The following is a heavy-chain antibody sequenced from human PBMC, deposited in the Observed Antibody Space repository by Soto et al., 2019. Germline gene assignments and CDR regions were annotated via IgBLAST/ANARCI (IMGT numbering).Heavy chain of an antibody. CDR3: ARALRTYYYDSSGYSVGY. D-gene: IGHD3-22*01. V-gene: IGHV4-34*01. Sequence: SETLSLTCAVYGGSFSGYYWSWIRQPPGKGLEWIGEINHSGSTNYNPSLKSRVTISVDTSKNQFSLKLSSVTAADTAVYYCARALRTYYYDSSGYSVGYWGQGTLVTVSS. CDR1: GGSFSGYY. CDR2: INHSGST. J-gene: IGHJ4*02.